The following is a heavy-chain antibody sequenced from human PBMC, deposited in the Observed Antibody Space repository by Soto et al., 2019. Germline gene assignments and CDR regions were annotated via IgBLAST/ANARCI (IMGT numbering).Heavy chain of an antibody. J-gene: IGHJ5*02. D-gene: IGHD1-7*01. CDR1: GYTFTGYY. Sequence: ASVKVSCKASGYTFTGYYMQWVRQAPGQGLEWMGWINPNSGGTNYAQKFQGWVTMTRDTSISTAYMELSRLRSDDTAVYYCARDLGLTGTTHDLDPWGQGTLVTVSS. CDR2: INPNSGGT. V-gene: IGHV1-2*04. CDR3: ARDLGLTGTTHDLDP.